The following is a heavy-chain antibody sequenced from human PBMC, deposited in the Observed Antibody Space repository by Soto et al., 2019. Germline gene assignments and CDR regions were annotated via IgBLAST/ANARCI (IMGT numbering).Heavy chain of an antibody. CDR1: GFTFSSYW. CDR2: IKQDGSEK. J-gene: IGHJ3*02. D-gene: IGHD4-17*01. Sequence: GGSLRLSCAASGFTFSSYWMSWVRQAPGKGLEWVDNIKQDGSEKFYVDSVKGRFTISRDNAKNSLYLQMNSLRAEDTVVYYCARDMRKYGDYVLAFDIWGQGTMVTVSS. V-gene: IGHV3-7*01. CDR3: ARDMRKYGDYVLAFDI.